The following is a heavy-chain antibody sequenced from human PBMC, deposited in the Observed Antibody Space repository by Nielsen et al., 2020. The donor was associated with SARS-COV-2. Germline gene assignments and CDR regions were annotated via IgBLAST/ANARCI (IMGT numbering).Heavy chain of an antibody. V-gene: IGHV4-59*11. CDR3: ARGGNSYLYFDD. Sequence: SETLSLTCTVSGGSIRSHYWSWIRKSPGKALEWIGYFYYSGSTDYNPSLKSRVSISKDTSKNQFSLKLNSVTAADTAVYYCARGGNSYLYFDDWGQGTQVIVSS. D-gene: IGHD5-18*01. CDR1: GGSIRSHY. CDR2: FYYSGST. J-gene: IGHJ4*02.